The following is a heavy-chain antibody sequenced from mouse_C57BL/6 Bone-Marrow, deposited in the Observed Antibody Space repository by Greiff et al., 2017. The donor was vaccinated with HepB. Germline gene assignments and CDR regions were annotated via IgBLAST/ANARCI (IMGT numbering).Heavy chain of an antibody. Sequence: QVQLKESGPGLVQPSQSLSITCTVSGFSLTSYGVHWVRQSPGKGLEWLGVIWRGGSTDYNAAFMSRMSITKDNSKSQVFFKMNSLQADDTAIYYCAKDYYGSSYGYAMDYWGQGTSVTVSS. J-gene: IGHJ4*01. CDR1: GFSLTSYG. D-gene: IGHD1-1*01. CDR2: IWRGGST. V-gene: IGHV2-5*01. CDR3: AKDYYGSSYGYAMDY.